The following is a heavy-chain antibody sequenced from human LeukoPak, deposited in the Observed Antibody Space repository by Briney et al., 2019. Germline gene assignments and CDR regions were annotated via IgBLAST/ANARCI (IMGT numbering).Heavy chain of an antibody. Sequence: PGGSLRLSCAASGFTFSGYAMSWVRQAPGKGLERVSAISGSGGSTYYADSVKGRFTISRDNSKNTLYLQMNSLRAEDTAVYYCAKVTITMIVDSYYFDYWGQGTLVTVSS. J-gene: IGHJ4*02. CDR1: GFTFSGYA. CDR2: ISGSGGST. V-gene: IGHV3-23*01. D-gene: IGHD3-22*01. CDR3: AKVTITMIVDSYYFDY.